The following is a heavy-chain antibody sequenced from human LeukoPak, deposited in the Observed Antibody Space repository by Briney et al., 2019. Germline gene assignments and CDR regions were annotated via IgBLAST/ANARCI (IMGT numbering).Heavy chain of an antibody. D-gene: IGHD1-1*01. CDR2: ISWKSGDM. V-gene: IGHV3-9*01. Sequence: PGGSLRLSWAASGFSFEAYGMYWVREAPGKGGEGGSGISWKSGDMAYADCVKGRFTISRDSAKNCLYPPMNSLTVEHTALYYCTRATSWRTGFQHWGQGPLVPVSS. CDR3: TRATSWRTGFQH. CDR1: GFSFEAYG. J-gene: IGHJ1*01.